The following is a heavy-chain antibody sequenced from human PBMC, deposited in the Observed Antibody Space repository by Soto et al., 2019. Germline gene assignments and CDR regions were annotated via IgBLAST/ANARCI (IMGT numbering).Heavy chain of an antibody. Sequence: PSEILSLTCAVYGGSFSGYYLSWIRQPPGKGLEWIGEINHSGSTNYNPSLKSRVTISVDTSKNQFSLKLSSVTAADTAVYYCARAPEDIAFRVFDYWGQGTLVTVSS. CDR2: INHSGST. J-gene: IGHJ4*02. CDR1: GGSFSGYY. CDR3: ARAPEDIAFRVFDY. D-gene: IGHD5-12*01. V-gene: IGHV4-34*01.